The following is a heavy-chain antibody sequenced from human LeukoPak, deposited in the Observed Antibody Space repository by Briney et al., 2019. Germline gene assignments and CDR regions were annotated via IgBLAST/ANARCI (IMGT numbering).Heavy chain of an antibody. CDR3: AREGPYGYNWFDP. CDR2: IYYSGST. CDR1: GGSISSYY. Sequence: SETLSLTCTVSGGSISSYYWSWIRQPPGKGLEWIGYIYYSGSTNYNPSLKSRVTISVDTSKNQFSLKLSSVTAADTAVYYCAREGPYGYNWFDPWGQGTLVTVSS. J-gene: IGHJ5*02. V-gene: IGHV4-59*01. D-gene: IGHD3-10*01.